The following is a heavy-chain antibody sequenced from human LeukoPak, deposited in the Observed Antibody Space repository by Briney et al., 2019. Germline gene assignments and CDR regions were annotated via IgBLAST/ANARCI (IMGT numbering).Heavy chain of an antibody. Sequence: GGSLRLSCAASGFTFSNSWLHWVRQAPGKGLVWVSRINERGSSTSYADSVKGRFTISRDNAKNTLYLQMNNLRADDTAVYYCARPRDVGAKAFDYWGQGNLVTVSS. V-gene: IGHV3-74*01. D-gene: IGHD1-26*01. J-gene: IGHJ4*02. CDR2: INERGSST. CDR3: ARPRDVGAKAFDY. CDR1: GFTFSNSW.